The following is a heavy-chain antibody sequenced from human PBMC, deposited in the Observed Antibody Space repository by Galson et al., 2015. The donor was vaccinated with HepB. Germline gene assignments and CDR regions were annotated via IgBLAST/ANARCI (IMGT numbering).Heavy chain of an antibody. V-gene: IGHV3-33*08. CDR3: ARDKGSGWPANVFDI. CDR1: GFTFSRYG. J-gene: IGHJ3*02. Sequence: SLRLSCAASGFTFSRYGMHWVRQAPGKGLEWVAVIWYDGRNKYYADSVKGRFTISRDNSKNTLYLQMNSLRAEDTAVYYCARDKGSGWPANVFDIRGQGTMVTVSS. D-gene: IGHD3-10*01. CDR2: IWYDGRNK.